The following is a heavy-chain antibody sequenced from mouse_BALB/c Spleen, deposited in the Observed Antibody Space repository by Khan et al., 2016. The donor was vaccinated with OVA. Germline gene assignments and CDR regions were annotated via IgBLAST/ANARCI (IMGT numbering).Heavy chain of an antibody. Sequence: VQLKQSGPELVRPGASVKISCKASGYSFTGYFMNWVMQSHGKSLEWIGRINPHIGETFYNQRFKDKATLTVDESSSTAHMALRSLASEDSAVYYCTRIYRSDFDYWGQGTTLTVSS. J-gene: IGHJ2*01. D-gene: IGHD1-1*01. CDR3: TRIYRSDFDY. V-gene: IGHV1-20*02. CDR2: INPHIGET. CDR1: GYSFTGYF.